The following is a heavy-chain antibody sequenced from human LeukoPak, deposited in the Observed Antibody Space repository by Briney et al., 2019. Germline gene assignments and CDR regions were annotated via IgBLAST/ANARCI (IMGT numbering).Heavy chain of an antibody. V-gene: IGHV1-46*01. CDR1: GYTFTSYY. D-gene: IGHD6-13*01. CDR2: INPSGGST. J-gene: IGHJ4*02. Sequence: ASVKVSCKASGYTFTSYYMHWARQAPGQGLEWMGIINPSGGSTSYAQKFQGRVTMTRDTSTSTVYMELSSLRSEDTAVYYCARDPPTTPKPSAAAPDYWGQGTLVTVSS. CDR3: ARDPPTTPKPSAAAPDY.